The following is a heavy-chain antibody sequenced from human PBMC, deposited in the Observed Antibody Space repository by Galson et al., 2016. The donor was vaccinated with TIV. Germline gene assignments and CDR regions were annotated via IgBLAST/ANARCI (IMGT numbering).Heavy chain of an antibody. CDR2: IYYSGSA. D-gene: IGHD5-12*01. CDR3: ATEKRGYDTVDHFYYYLDF. J-gene: IGHJ6*03. CDR1: GGSITTYY. Sequence: ETLSLTCTVSGGSITTYYWSWIRQSPGRGLEWIGHIYYSGSADYNPSLKSRVTISKDTSKNQFSLQLRSVTAADTAVYYCATEKRGYDTVDHFYYYLDFWGRGTTVPVSS. V-gene: IGHV4-59*01.